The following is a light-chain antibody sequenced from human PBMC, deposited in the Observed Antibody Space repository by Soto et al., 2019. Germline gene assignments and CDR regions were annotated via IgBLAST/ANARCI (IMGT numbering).Light chain of an antibody. CDR3: QQYGSSPET. J-gene: IGKJ2*01. CDR1: QSIASGY. V-gene: IGKV3-20*01. Sequence: EIVLKQSPGTLSLSPGERATLSCRASQSIASGYLVWYQQKPGQAPRLLIYGASSRATGIPDRFSGSGSGTDFTLTISRLEPEDFAVYYCQQYGSSPETFGQGNKLELK. CDR2: GAS.